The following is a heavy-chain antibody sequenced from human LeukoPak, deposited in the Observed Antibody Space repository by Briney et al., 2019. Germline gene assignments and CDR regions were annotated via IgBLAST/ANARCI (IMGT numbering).Heavy chain of an antibody. V-gene: IGHV4-61*01. J-gene: IGHJ4*02. CDR2: IYYSGST. CDR3: ARHSSVYGSGSYLYY. CDR1: GPSVSTGSYD. Sequence: SETLSLTCTVSGPSVSTGSYDWRRIRQPPGKGLEWIGSIYYSGSTHYNPSLKSRVTISLDTSKNQFSLRLSSVRAADTAVYYCARHSSVYGSGSYLYYWGQGTLVTVSS. D-gene: IGHD3-10*01.